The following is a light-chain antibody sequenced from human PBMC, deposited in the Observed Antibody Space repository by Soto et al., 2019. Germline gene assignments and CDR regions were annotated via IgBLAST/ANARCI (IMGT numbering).Light chain of an antibody. J-gene: IGKJ1*01. V-gene: IGKV1-5*03. CDR1: QSFSNW. CDR3: QQYNSYSWT. CDR2: QAS. Sequence: DIQMTQSPSTLSASVGDTVTITCRASQSFSNWLAWYKQKPGKAPKFLIYQASTLESGVTSRFSGSGSVTEFTLTISSLQTNDFATYYCQQYNSYSWTFGQGTKLEIK.